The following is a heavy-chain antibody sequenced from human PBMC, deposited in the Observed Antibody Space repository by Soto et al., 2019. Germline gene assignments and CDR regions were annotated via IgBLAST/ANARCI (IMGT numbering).Heavy chain of an antibody. Sequence: FCPPLVNPTETLTLTCTFSGFSLSSRGVGVGWIRQPPGKALEWLAFIYWDDDKRYRPSLKTRLTITKDTPKNQVVLTLANLDPVDTATYFCAKSGQIRSRYDYSGQRPQVTVYS. J-gene: IGHJ4*02. D-gene: IGHD3-16*02. V-gene: IGHV2-5*02. CDR2: IYWDDDK. CDR3: AKSGQIRSRYDY. CDR1: GFSLSSRGVG.